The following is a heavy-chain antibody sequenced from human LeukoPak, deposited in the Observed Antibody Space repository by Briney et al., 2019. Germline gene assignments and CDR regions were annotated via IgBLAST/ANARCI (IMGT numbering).Heavy chain of an antibody. D-gene: IGHD5-18*01. Sequence: GGSLRLSCAASGFTFYDYGMSWVRQAPGKGRGWVSGVNWKGGGTGYADSVKGRFTISRDNSKNTLYLQMNSLRAEDTAVYYCAISREYSYGHPYYFDYWGQGTLVTVSS. CDR2: VNWKGGGT. CDR1: GFTFYDYG. CDR3: AISREYSYGHPYYFDY. V-gene: IGHV3-20*04. J-gene: IGHJ4*02.